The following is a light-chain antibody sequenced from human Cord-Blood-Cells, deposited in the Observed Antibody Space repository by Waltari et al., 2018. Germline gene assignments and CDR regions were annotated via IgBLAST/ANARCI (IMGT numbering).Light chain of an antibody. CDR1: SSDVGRYNF. Sequence: QSALTQPASVSGSPGQSITISCTGTSSDVGRYNFVSWYQQHPGKAPKLMIDEGSKRPSVVSNRFSGSKSGNTASLTISGLQAEDEADYYCCSYAGSSTWVFGGGTKLTVL. CDR3: CSYAGSSTWV. J-gene: IGLJ3*02. V-gene: IGLV2-23*01. CDR2: EGS.